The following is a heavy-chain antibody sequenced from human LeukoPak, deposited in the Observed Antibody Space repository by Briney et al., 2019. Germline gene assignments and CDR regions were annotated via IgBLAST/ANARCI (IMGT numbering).Heavy chain of an antibody. Sequence: GRSLRLSCAASGFTFSSYAMHWVRQAPGKGLEWVAVISYDGSNKYYADSVKGRFTISRDNSKNTLYLQMNSLRAEDTAVYYCARGLTTVTTSLYFDYWGQGTLVTVSS. J-gene: IGHJ4*02. V-gene: IGHV3-30*04. CDR3: ARGLTTVTTSLYFDY. CDR2: ISYDGSNK. D-gene: IGHD4-17*01. CDR1: GFTFSSYA.